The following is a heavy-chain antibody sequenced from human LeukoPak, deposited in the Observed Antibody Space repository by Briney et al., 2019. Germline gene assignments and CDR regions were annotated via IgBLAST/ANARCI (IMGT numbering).Heavy chain of an antibody. Sequence: PSETLSLTCTVPGGSISSSSYYWGWIRQPPGKGLDWIGRIYYSGSTYYNPSLYSRVQISVNTSKNRFSLKLSSVTAADTAVYYCARQQYYYDSSGYRAPGRWYFDLWGRGTLVTVSS. J-gene: IGHJ2*01. CDR2: IYYSGST. CDR1: GGSISSSSYY. CDR3: ARQQYYYDSSGYRAPGRWYFDL. V-gene: IGHV4-39*01. D-gene: IGHD3-22*01.